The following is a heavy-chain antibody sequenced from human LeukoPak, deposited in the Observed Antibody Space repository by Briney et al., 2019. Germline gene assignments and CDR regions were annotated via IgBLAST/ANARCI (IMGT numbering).Heavy chain of an antibody. CDR2: ISAYNGNT. Sequence: ASVKVSCKASGYTFTSYYMYWVRQAPGQGLEWMGWISAYNGNTNYAQKLQGRVTMTTDTSTSTAYMELRSLRSDDTAVYYCATVPPNEYSSSSGVFRYYYYYMDVWGKGTTVTVSS. CDR1: GYTFTSYY. V-gene: IGHV1-18*04. CDR3: ATVPPNEYSSSSGVFRYYYYYMDV. J-gene: IGHJ6*03. D-gene: IGHD6-6*01.